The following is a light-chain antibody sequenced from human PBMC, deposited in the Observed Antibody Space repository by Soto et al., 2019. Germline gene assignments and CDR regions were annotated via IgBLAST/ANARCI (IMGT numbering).Light chain of an antibody. CDR2: LGS. V-gene: IGKV2-28*01. Sequence: DIVMTQSPLSLPVTPGEPASISCRCSRSLLYSNGYNYLDWYLQKPGQSPQLLIYLGSYRASGVPDRFSGSGSGTDFTLKISRVEAEDVGVYYCMQALQTRTFGQGTKVDI. CDR3: MQALQTRT. CDR1: RSLLYSNGYNY. J-gene: IGKJ1*01.